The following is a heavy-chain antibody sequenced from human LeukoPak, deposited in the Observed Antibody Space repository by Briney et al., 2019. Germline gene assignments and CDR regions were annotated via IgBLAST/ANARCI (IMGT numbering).Heavy chain of an antibody. V-gene: IGHV3-21*06. CDR2: XSSSSSYK. CDR3: ARDGDIVVVVAATYWYFDL. J-gene: IGHJ2*01. Sequence: ASGXXCNNXXXXXVXXXXXXXXEWVSSXSSSSSYKYYADSGKGRFTISIDNAKNPMYLQMNSLRAEDTAVYYCARDGDIVVVVAATYWYFDLWGRGTLVTVSS. D-gene: IGHD2-15*01. CDR1: GXXCNNXX.